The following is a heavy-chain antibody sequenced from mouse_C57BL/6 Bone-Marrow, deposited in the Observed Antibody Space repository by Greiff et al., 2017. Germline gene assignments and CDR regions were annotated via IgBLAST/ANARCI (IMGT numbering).Heavy chain of an antibody. CDR1: GYTFTSYW. Sequence: QVQLKQPGAELVMPGASVKLSCKASGYTFTSYWMHWVKQRPGQGLEWIGEIDPSDSYTNYNQKFKGKYTLTVYKSSSTAYMQLSSLTSEDSAVYYCARDWGDGSSWGDWYFDVWGTGTTVTVSS. CDR3: ARDWGDGSSWGDWYFDV. V-gene: IGHV1-69*01. CDR2: IDPSDSYT. J-gene: IGHJ1*03. D-gene: IGHD1-1*01.